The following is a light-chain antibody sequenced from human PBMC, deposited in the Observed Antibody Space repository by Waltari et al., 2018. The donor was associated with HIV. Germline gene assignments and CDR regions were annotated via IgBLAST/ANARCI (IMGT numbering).Light chain of an antibody. V-gene: IGLV2-14*01. CDR1: TNDVGSSNY. CDR3: SSYTSSSTDV. J-gene: IGLJ1*01. Sequence: QSALTQPASVSGPPGQSITISCTGTTNDVGSSNYVSWHQQHPGEAPKSLIHDVSDRPSGISNRFSGSKSGNTASLTISGLQTEDEADYYCSSYTSSSTDVFGTGTRVTVL. CDR2: DVS.